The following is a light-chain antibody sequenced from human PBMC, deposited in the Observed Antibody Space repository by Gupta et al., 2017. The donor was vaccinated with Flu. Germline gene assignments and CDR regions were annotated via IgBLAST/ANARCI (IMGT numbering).Light chain of an antibody. CDR2: DDS. CDR3: QVWDSSSDHVV. CDR1: NILSKS. J-gene: IGLJ2*01. V-gene: IGLV3-21*02. Sequence: SYVLPQPPSMSVAPGQSATITCGGTNILSKSVHWYQQRPGQAPVVVVYDDSDRPSGIPERFSGSNSGNTATLTISRVEAGDEADYYCQVWDSSSDHVVFGGGTRLTVL.